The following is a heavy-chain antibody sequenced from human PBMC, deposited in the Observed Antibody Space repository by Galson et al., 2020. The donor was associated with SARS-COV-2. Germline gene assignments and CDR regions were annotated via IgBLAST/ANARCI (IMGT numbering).Heavy chain of an antibody. J-gene: IGHJ6*02. Sequence: GGSLRLSCAASGFTFSSYAMSWVRQAPGKGLEWVSAISGSGGSTYYADSVKGRFTISRDNSKNTLYLQMNSLRAEDTAVYYCAKSAIVVVTAIRHYYYYGMDVWGQGTTVTVSS. V-gene: IGHV3-23*01. CDR1: GFTFSSYA. CDR2: ISGSGGST. CDR3: AKSAIVVVTAIRHYYYYGMDV. D-gene: IGHD2-21*02.